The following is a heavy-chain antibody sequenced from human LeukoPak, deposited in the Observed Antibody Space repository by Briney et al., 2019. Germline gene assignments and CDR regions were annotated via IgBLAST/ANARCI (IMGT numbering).Heavy chain of an antibody. V-gene: IGHV1-8*01. Sequence: GASVKVSCKASGYTFTSYDINWVRQATGQGLEWMGWMNPNSGNTGYAQKFQGRVTMTRNTSISTAYMELSSLRSEDTAVYYCARFGVVISDYYFDYWGQGTLVTVSS. D-gene: IGHD3-3*01. J-gene: IGHJ4*02. CDR3: ARFGVVISDYYFDY. CDR1: GYTFTSYD. CDR2: MNPNSGNT.